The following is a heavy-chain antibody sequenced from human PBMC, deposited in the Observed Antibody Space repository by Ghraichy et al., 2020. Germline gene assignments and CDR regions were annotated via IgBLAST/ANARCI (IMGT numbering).Heavy chain of an antibody. CDR3: TRQVEGSGYYANYYYYMGV. J-gene: IGHJ6*03. D-gene: IGHD2-2*01. Sequence: GGSLRLSCAASGFTFSSYGMHWARQAPGKGLEWVAAIWYDGRNEQYVDSVKGRFTISRDNSRNTLYLQMNSLRVEDTAVYYCTRQVEGSGYYANYYYYMGVWGRGTAVTVSS. CDR2: IWYDGRNE. CDR1: GFTFSSYG. V-gene: IGHV3-33*01.